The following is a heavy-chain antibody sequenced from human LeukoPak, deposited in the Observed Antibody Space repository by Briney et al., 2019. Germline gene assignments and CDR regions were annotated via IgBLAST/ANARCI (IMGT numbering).Heavy chain of an antibody. D-gene: IGHD5-24*01. CDR3: ARDHRRDGYKNY. CDR1: GFTFSSYS. V-gene: IGHV3-21*01. Sequence: GGSLRLSCAASGFTFSSYSMNWVRAAPGKGLEWFSSISSSSSYIHYEDSVKGRFTISRDNAKNSLYLKMNSLRAEDTAVYYCARDHRRDGYKNYWGQGTLVTVSS. J-gene: IGHJ4*02. CDR2: ISSSSSYI.